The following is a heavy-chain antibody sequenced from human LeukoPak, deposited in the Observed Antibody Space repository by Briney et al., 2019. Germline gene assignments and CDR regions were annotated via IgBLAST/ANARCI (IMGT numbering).Heavy chain of an antibody. Sequence: SETLSLTCTVSGGSISSGGYYWSWIRQPPGKGLEWIGEINHSGSTNYNPSLKSRVTISVDTSKNQFSLKLSSVIAADTAVYYCARGYSSGWYPSYYYYGMDVWGQGTTVTVSS. CDR1: GGSISSGGYY. D-gene: IGHD6-19*01. CDR2: INHSGST. V-gene: IGHV4-39*07. CDR3: ARGYSSGWYPSYYYYGMDV. J-gene: IGHJ6*02.